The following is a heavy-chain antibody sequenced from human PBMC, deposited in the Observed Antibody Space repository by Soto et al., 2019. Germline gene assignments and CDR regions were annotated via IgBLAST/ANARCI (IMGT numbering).Heavy chain of an antibody. CDR1: GFTFSSYG. CDR3: AKGTVAKFDY. J-gene: IGHJ4*02. D-gene: IGHD4-17*01. V-gene: IGHV3-30*18. CDR2: ISYDGSNK. Sequence: PGGSLRLSCAASGFTFSSYGMHWVRQAPGKGLEWVAVISYDGSNKYYADSVKGRFTISRDNSKNTLYLQMNSLRAEDTAVYYCAKGTVAKFDYWGQGTLVTVSS.